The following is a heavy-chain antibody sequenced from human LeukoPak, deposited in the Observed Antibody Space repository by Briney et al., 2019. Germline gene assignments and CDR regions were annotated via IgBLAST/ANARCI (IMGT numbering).Heavy chain of an antibody. CDR2: ISYDGGNK. Sequence: GSLKLSCAASGFKFSSYEMHWVRQAPGKGLEWVAVISYDGGNKYYADSVKGRFTISRDNSNNTLYLQMTSLRPGDTALYYCATFDCTGGFCDSYPYYYVDVWGKGTTVAVSS. D-gene: IGHD2-8*02. J-gene: IGHJ6*03. CDR1: GFKFSSYE. V-gene: IGHV3-30*03. CDR3: ATFDCTGGFCDSYPYYYVDV.